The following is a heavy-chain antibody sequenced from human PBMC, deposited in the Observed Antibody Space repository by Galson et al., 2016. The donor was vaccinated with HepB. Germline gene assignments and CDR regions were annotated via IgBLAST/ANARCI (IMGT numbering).Heavy chain of an antibody. CDR2: IDPSDSYT. J-gene: IGHJ6*02. CDR3: ARHPTVNKGYYDYGMDV. V-gene: IGHV5-10-1*01. D-gene: IGHD4-17*01. CDR1: GYSFTTYW. Sequence: QSGAEVKKPGESLRISCKGSGYSFTTYWISWVRQMPGKGLEWMGRIDPSDSYTNYSPSFQGHVTISADKSISTAYLQWSSLKASDTAMYYCARHPTVNKGYYDYGMDVGGQGTTVTGS.